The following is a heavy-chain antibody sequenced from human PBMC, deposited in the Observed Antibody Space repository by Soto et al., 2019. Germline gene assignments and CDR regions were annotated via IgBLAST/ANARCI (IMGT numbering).Heavy chain of an antibody. CDR3: ARGYCSSTSCYGFAYWFDP. V-gene: IGHV4-30-4*01. D-gene: IGHD2-2*01. CDR2: IYYSGST. J-gene: IGHJ5*02. CDR1: GGSISSGDYY. Sequence: SETLSLTCTVSGGSISSGDYYWSWIRQPPGKGLEWIGYIYYSGSTYYNPSLKSRVTISVDTSKNQFSLKLSSVTAADTAVYYCARGYCSSTSCYGFAYWFDPWGQGTLVTVSS.